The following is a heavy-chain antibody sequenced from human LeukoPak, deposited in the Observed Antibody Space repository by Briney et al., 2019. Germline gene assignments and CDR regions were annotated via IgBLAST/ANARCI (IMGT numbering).Heavy chain of an antibody. CDR3: ARLYGDYLSPIHY. Sequence: SETLSLTCAVYGGSFSGYYWSWIRQPPGKGLEWIGYIYYSGSTNYNPSLKSRVTISVDTSKNQFSLKLRSVTAADTAVYYCARLYGDYLSPIHYWGQGTLVTVSS. V-gene: IGHV4-59*08. CDR1: GGSFSGYY. D-gene: IGHD4-17*01. CDR2: IYYSGST. J-gene: IGHJ4*02.